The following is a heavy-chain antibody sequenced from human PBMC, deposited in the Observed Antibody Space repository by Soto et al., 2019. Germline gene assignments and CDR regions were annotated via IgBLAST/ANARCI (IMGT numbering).Heavy chain of an antibody. CDR1: GYTFTNYY. J-gene: IGHJ4*02. D-gene: IGHD6-6*01. V-gene: IGHV1-46*01. CDR3: ARGGGIAARPAPFDY. Sequence: QVQLVQSGAEVKKPGASVKVSCKASGYTFTNYYMHWVRQAPGQGLEWMGIINPSGGSTSYAQKFQGRVTMTRDTSTSTVYMELSSLRSEDTAVYYCARGGGIAARPAPFDYWGQGTLVTVSS. CDR2: INPSGGST.